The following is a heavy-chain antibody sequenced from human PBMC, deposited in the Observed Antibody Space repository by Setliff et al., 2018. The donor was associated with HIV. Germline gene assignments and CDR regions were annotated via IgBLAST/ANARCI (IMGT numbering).Heavy chain of an antibody. D-gene: IGHD3-16*01. CDR2: IKQDGSEK. CDR1: GFTFDISD. V-gene: IGHV3-7*01. Sequence: GGSLRLSCATSGFTFDISDMSWVRQAPGKGLEWVANIKQDGSEKYYVDSVKGRFTISRDNAKNSLYLQMNSLRAEDTAVYYCARSFWGFVRNAASDIWGQGTMVTVSS. CDR3: ARSFWGFVRNAASDI. J-gene: IGHJ3*02.